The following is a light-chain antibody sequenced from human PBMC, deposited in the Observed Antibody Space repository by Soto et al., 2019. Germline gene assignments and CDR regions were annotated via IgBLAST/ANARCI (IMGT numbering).Light chain of an antibody. V-gene: IGLV1-44*01. CDR3: AAWYDSLNGYWW. CDR1: SSNIGSNT. J-gene: IGLJ3*02. Sequence: QSVLTQPPSASGTPGQRVTISCSGRSSNIGSNTVNWYQQLPGTAPKLLIYSNNQRPSGVPDRFSGSKSGTSASLAISGLQSEDEADYYCAAWYDSLNGYWWFGGGTKLTVL. CDR2: SNN.